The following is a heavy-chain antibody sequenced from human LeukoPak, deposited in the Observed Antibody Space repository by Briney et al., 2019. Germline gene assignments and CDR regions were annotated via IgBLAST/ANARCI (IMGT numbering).Heavy chain of an antibody. Sequence: ASVKVSCKASGYTFTSYGISWVRQAPGQGLEWMGWISACNGNTNYAQKLQGRVTMTTDTSTSTAYMELRSLRSDDTAVYYCARDPDRLPAATTGWFDPWGQGTLVTVSS. CDR3: ARDPDRLPAATTGWFDP. V-gene: IGHV1-18*01. D-gene: IGHD2-2*01. CDR1: GYTFTSYG. J-gene: IGHJ5*02. CDR2: ISACNGNT.